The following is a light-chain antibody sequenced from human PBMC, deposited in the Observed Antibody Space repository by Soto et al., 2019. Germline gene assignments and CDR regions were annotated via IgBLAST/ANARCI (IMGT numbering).Light chain of an antibody. CDR2: KAS. CDR1: QSISSW. J-gene: IGKJ2*01. Sequence: DIQMTQSPSTLSASVGDRVTITCRASQSISSWLVWYQQKPGKAPKLLIYKASSLEGGVPSRFSGSGSGTEFTLTISSLQPDDFATYYCQQYNSYSTFGQGTKVDIK. CDR3: QQYNSYST. V-gene: IGKV1-5*03.